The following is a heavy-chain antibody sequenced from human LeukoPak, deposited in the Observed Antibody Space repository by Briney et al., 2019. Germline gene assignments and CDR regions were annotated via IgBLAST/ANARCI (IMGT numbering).Heavy chain of an antibody. CDR1: GFSFSTYA. D-gene: IGHD3-22*01. CDR3: ARDESSGYLHFDY. J-gene: IGHJ4*02. V-gene: IGHV3-33*08. CDR2: IWYDGSNK. Sequence: GGSLRLSCAASGFSFSTYAMSWVRQAPGKGLEWVAVIWYDGSNKYYVDSVRGRFTISRDNSKNTLYLQMNSLRAEDTAVYYCARDESSGYLHFDYWGQGTLVTVSS.